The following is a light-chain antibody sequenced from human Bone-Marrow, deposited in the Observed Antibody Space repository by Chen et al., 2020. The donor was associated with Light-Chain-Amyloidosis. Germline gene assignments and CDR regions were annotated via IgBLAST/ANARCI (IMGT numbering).Light chain of an antibody. CDR2: DDS. V-gene: IGLV3-21*02. J-gene: IGLJ3*02. CDR3: QVWDRSSDRPV. CDR1: NIGSTS. Sequence: SYVVTQPSSVSVAPAQTATIAWGGNNIGSTSVHWYQQTPGRAPLLVVYDDSDRPSGIPERLSGSNSGNTATLTISRVEAGDEADYYCQVWDRSSDRPVFGGGTKLTVL.